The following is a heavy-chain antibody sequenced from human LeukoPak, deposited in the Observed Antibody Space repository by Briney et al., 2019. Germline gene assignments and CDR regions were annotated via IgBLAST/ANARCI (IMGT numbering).Heavy chain of an antibody. CDR1: GYTFTSYD. J-gene: IGHJ3*02. Sequence: ASVKVSCKASGYTFTSYDINWVRQATGQGLEWMGWMNPNSGNTGYAQKFQGRVTMTTDTSTSTAYMELSRLRSDDTAVYYCARVPAAYYDSSGYYQGAFDIWGQGTMVTVSS. CDR2: MNPNSGNT. D-gene: IGHD3-22*01. V-gene: IGHV1-8*01. CDR3: ARVPAAYYDSSGYYQGAFDI.